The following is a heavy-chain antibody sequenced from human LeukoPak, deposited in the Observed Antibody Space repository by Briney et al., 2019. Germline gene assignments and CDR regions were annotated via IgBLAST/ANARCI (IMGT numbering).Heavy chain of an antibody. D-gene: IGHD6-13*01. V-gene: IGHV3-30*02. J-gene: IGHJ4*02. CDR1: GFMFSSYG. CDR3: AISPAAGPFPPNY. CDR2: IRYDGSNK. Sequence: GGSLRLSCAASGFMFSSYGMHWVRQAPGKGLEWVSFIRYDGSNKYYPDSVKGRFTISRDNSKNTLYLQMNSLRAEDTAVYYCAISPAAGPFPPNYWGQGTLVTVSS.